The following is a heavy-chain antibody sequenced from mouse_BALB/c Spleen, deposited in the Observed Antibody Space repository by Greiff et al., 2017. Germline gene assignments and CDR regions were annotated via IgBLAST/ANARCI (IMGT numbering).Heavy chain of an antibody. CDR1: GYTFTSYW. V-gene: IGHV1-69*02. Sequence: VQLQQSGAELVRPGASVKLSCKASGYTFTSYWINWVKQRPGQGLEWIGNIYPSDSYTNYNQKFKDKATLTVDKSSSTAYMQLSSPTSEDSAVYYCTRPYDYDGAWFAYWGQGTLVTVSA. CDR3: TRPYDYDGAWFAY. J-gene: IGHJ3*01. CDR2: IYPSDSYT. D-gene: IGHD2-4*01.